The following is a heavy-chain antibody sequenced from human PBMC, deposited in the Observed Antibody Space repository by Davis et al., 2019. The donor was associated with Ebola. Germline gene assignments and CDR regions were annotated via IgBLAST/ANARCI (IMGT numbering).Heavy chain of an antibody. V-gene: IGHV3-74*01. D-gene: IGHD6-13*01. CDR3: ARSEVYSSSWSNYYYYYGMDV. CDR2: INSDGSST. J-gene: IGHJ6*04. Sequence: GESLKISCAASGSTFSSYWMHWVRQAPGKGLVWVSRINSDGSSTSYADSVKGRFTISRDNAKSTLYLQMNSLRAEDTAVYYCARSEVYSSSWSNYYYYYGMDVWGKGTTVTVSS. CDR1: GSTFSSYW.